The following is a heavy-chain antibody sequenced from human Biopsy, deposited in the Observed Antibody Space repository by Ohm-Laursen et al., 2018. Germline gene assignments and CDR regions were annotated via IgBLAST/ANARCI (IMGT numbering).Heavy chain of an antibody. CDR3: VRGVDYYDPYHYYALDV. D-gene: IGHD3-22*01. J-gene: IGHJ6*02. Sequence: SDTLSLTWPVYGESFNGYYWNWIRQTPGKGLEWIGEINHSGRTNYNPSLKSRVTISVDTSKNQFSLKVRSVTAADTAVYYCVRGVDYYDPYHYYALDVWGQGTTVTVSS. V-gene: IGHV4-34*01. CDR2: INHSGRT. CDR1: GESFNGYY.